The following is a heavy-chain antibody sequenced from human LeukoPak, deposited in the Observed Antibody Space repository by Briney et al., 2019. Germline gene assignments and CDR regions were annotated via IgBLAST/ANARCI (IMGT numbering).Heavy chain of an antibody. Sequence: GGSLRLSCAASGFTFSSYAMHWVRQAPGKGLEWVAVISYDGSNKYYADSVKGRFTISRDNSKNTLYLQMNSLRAEDTAVYYCARDWYRAGATDAFDIWGQGTMVTVSS. CDR2: ISYDGSNK. D-gene: IGHD6-13*01. J-gene: IGHJ3*02. CDR3: ARDWYRAGATDAFDI. CDR1: GFTFSSYA. V-gene: IGHV3-30-3*01.